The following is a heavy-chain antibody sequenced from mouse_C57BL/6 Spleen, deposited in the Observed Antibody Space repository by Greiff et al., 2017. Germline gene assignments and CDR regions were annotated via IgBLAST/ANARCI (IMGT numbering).Heavy chain of an antibody. CDR1: GYTFTDYY. CDR3: ARREYDYDGALAY. CDR2: INPYNGGT. J-gene: IGHJ3*01. V-gene: IGHV1-19*01. Sequence: EVQLQQSGPVLVKPGASVKMSCKASGYTFTDYYMNWVKQSHGKSLEWIGVINPYNGGTSYNQKFKGKATLTVDKSSSTAYMELNSLTSEDSAVYYCARREYDYDGALAYWGQGTLVTVSA. D-gene: IGHD2-4*01.